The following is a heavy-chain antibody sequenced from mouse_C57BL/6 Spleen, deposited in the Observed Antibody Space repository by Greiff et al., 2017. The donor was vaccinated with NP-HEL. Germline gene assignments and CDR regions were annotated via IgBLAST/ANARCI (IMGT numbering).Heavy chain of an antibody. CDR2: ISSGSSTI. D-gene: IGHD2-4*01. CDR1: GFTFSDYG. V-gene: IGHV5-17*01. Sequence: EVQRVESGGGLVKPGGSLKLSCAASGFTFSDYGMHWVRQAPEKGLEWVAYISSGSSTIYYADTVKGRFTISRDNAKNTLFLQMTSLRSEDTAMYYCAKIYYDYDGDVWGTGTTVTVSS. J-gene: IGHJ1*03. CDR3: AKIYYDYDGDV.